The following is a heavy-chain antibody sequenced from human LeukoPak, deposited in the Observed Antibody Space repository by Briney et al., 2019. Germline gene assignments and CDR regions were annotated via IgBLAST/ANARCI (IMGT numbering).Heavy chain of an antibody. CDR1: GGSISSYY. CDR3: ARLRDDFWSGYNYMDV. J-gene: IGHJ6*03. D-gene: IGHD3-3*01. CDR2: IYTSGST. Sequence: SETLSLICTVSGGSISSYYWSWIRQPAGKGLEWIGRIYTSGSTNYNPSLKSRVTMSVDTSKNQFSLKLSSVTAADTAVYYCARLRDDFWSGYNYMDVWGKGTTVTVSS. V-gene: IGHV4-4*07.